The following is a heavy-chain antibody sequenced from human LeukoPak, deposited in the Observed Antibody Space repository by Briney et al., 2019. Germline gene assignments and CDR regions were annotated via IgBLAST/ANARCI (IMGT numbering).Heavy chain of an antibody. J-gene: IGHJ4*02. CDR1: GGSLGNYY. V-gene: IGHV4-4*07. CDR3: ARITDPDYRSGWSGADY. CDR2: IYPTGHT. D-gene: IGHD6-19*01. Sequence: SETLSLTCTVSGGSLGNYYWSWIRQPAGKGLEWIGRIYPTGHTHYNPSLRSRVTMSVDTSKNQFSLKMTSLTAADTAVYYCARITDPDYRSGWSGADYWGRGTQVTVSA.